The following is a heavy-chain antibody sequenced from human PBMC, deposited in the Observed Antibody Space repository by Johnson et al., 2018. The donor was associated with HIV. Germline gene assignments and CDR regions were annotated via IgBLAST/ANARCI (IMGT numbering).Heavy chain of an antibody. D-gene: IGHD1-26*01. CDR1: EFTFSTYG. CDR2: IRNDGKDK. Sequence: QVQLVESGGGSVQPGGSLRLSCAASEFTFSTYGIHWVRQAPGKGLEWVYFIRNDGKDKYYADFVKGRFTISRNNSKTTLYMQMNSLRAEDTAVYYCARGRIRQAYSGNYDDAFDIWGQGTMVTVSS. V-gene: IGHV3-30*02. J-gene: IGHJ3*02. CDR3: ARGRIRQAYSGNYDDAFDI.